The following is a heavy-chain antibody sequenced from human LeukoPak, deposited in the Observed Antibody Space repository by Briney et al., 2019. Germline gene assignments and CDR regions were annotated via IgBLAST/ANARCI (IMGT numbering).Heavy chain of an antibody. Sequence: SETLSLTCTVSGGSISSSSYYWGWIRQPPGKGLEWIGSIYYSGSTYYNPSLKSRVTMSVDTSKNQFSLKLSSVTAADTAVYYCARLRWFGELLPSYFDYWGQGTLVTVSS. CDR2: IYYSGST. D-gene: IGHD3-10*01. J-gene: IGHJ4*02. CDR3: ARLRWFGELLPSYFDY. V-gene: IGHV4-39*01. CDR1: GGSISSSSYY.